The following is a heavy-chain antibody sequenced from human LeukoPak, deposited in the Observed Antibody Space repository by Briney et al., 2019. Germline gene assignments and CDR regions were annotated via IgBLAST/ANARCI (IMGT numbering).Heavy chain of an antibody. CDR1: GFTFSSYS. D-gene: IGHD4-17*01. J-gene: IGHJ6*03. CDR2: ISSSSSYI. CDR3: ARAADYGDDYYYMDV. Sequence: GGSLRLSCAASGFTFSSYSMNWVRQAPGKGLEWVSSISSSSSYIYYADSVKGRFTISRDNAKNSLYLQMNSLRAEDTAVYYRARAADYGDDYYYMDVWGKGTTVTVSS. V-gene: IGHV3-21*01.